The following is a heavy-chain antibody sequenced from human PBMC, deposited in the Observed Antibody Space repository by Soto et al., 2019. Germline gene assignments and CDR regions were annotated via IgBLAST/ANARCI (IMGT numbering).Heavy chain of an antibody. Sequence: EVQLLESGGGLVQPGGSLRISCTASGFTFDNYAMAWVRQAPGKGLAWVAGISGSGDRTNYVDSVKGRFTISRDNSKNRLYLQVKSLRAEDTALYYCAKDYGVRGIMTNLFDSWGQGTLVAVSS. V-gene: IGHV3-23*01. D-gene: IGHD3-10*01. CDR1: GFTFDNYA. CDR3: AKDYGVRGIMTNLFDS. CDR2: ISGSGDRT. J-gene: IGHJ5*01.